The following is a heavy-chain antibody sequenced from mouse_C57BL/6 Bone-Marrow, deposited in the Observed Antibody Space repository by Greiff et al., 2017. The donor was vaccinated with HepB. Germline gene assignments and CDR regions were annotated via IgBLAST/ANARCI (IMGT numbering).Heavy chain of an antibody. CDR3: ARHISHSY. CDR2: ISSGGSYT. J-gene: IGHJ2*01. Sequence: EVKVVESGGDLVKPGGSLKLSCAASGFTFSSYGMSWVRQTPDKRLEWVATISSGGSYTYYPDSVKGRFTISRDNAKNTLYLQMSSLKSEDTAMYYCARHISHSYWGQGTTLTVSS. V-gene: IGHV5-6*01. CDR1: GFTFSSYG.